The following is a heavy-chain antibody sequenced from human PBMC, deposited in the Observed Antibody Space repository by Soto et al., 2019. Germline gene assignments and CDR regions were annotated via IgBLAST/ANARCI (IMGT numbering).Heavy chain of an antibody. J-gene: IGHJ6*02. CDR1: GGSISSGGYY. CDR2: IYYSGST. D-gene: IGHD2-15*01. Sequence: SETLSLTCTVSGGSISSGGYYLSWIRQHPGKGLEWIGYIYYSGSTYYNPSLKSRVTISVDTSKNQFSLKLSSVTAADTAVYYCARFYCGIYCSGVGSDYYYGMDVWGQGTTVTVSS. CDR3: ARFYCGIYCSGVGSDYYYGMDV. V-gene: IGHV4-31*03.